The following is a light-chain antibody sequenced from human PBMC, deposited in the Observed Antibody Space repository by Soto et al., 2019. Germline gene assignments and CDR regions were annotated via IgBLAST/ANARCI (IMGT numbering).Light chain of an antibody. CDR1: SSNIGSIGSNT. Sequence: QSALTQPPSASGTPGQRVTIPCSGSSSNIGSIGSNTVYWYQQLPGTAPKLLIYSNNQRPSGVPDRFSGSKSGTSASLAISGLQSEDEADYYCASWDDSLNGWVFGGGTKVTVL. J-gene: IGLJ3*02. V-gene: IGLV1-44*01. CDR3: ASWDDSLNGWV. CDR2: SNN.